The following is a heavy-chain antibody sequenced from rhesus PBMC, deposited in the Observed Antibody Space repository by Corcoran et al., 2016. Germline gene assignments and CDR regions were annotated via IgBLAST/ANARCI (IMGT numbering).Heavy chain of an antibody. J-gene: IGHJ4*01. Sequence: VKVSCKASGYTFTDYYMHWLRQAPRQGLEWMGWINPYNGNTKYAQKFQGRVTMTRDTSTSTAYMELSSLRSEDTAVYYCARDDSGYQFDYWGQGVLVTVSS. CDR3: ARDDSGYQFDY. V-gene: IGHV1S2*01. CDR1: GYTFTDYY. CDR2: INPYNGNT. D-gene: IGHD3-28*01.